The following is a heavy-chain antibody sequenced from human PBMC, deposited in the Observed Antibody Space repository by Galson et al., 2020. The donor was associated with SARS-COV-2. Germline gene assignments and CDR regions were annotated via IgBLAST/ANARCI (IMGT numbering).Heavy chain of an antibody. D-gene: IGHD2-21*01. CDR2: TYYKSKRYN. Sequence: QTLSLTCAISGDSVSSNRAAWNWIRQSPSRGLEWLGRTYYKSKRYNDYAVSVKSRITINPDTSKNQFSLQLHSVTPEDTAVYYCTRAYCGGDCHWLWSFDLWGRGTLVTVSS. CDR1: GDSVSSNRAA. J-gene: IGHJ2*01. CDR3: TRAYCGGDCHWLWSFDL. V-gene: IGHV6-1*01.